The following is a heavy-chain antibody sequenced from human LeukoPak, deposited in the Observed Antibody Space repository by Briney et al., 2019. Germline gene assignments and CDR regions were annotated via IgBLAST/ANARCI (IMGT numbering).Heavy chain of an antibody. CDR2: IYYSGST. V-gene: IGHV4-39*07. CDR3: ARSSYSSSWYLDV. J-gene: IGHJ4*02. CDR1: GGSISGSSYY. D-gene: IGHD6-13*01. Sequence: SETLSLTCTVSGGSISGSSYYWGWIRQPPGKGLEWIGSIYYSGSTYYNPSLKSRVTISVDTSKNQFSLKLSSATAADTAVYYCARSSYSSSWYLDVWGQGTLVTVPS.